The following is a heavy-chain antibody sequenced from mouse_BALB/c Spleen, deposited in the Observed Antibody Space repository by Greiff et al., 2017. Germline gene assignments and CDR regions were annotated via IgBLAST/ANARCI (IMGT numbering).Heavy chain of an antibody. D-gene: IGHD2-4*01. J-gene: IGHJ4*01. V-gene: IGHV5-17*02. CDR2: ISSGSSTI. CDR1: GFTFSSFG. Sequence: EVQRVESGGGLVQPGGSRKLSCAASGFTFSSFGMHWVRQAPEKGLEWVAYISSGSSTIYYADTVKGRFTISRDNPKNTLFLQMTSLRSEDTAMYYCASVITKDAMDYWGRGTSLTVSS. CDR3: ASVITKDAMDY.